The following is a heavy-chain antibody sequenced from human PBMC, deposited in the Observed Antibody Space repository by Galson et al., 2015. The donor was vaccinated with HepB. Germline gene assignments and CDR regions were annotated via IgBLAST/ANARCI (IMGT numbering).Heavy chain of an antibody. V-gene: IGHV3-21*01. D-gene: IGHD3-10*01. CDR1: GFTFSSYS. CDR2: ISSSSSYI. CDR3: ARDTGFGELFPLWGTTIDY. Sequence: SLRLSCAASGFTFSSYSMNWVRQAPGKGLEWVSSISSSSSYIYYADSVKGRFTISRDNAKNSLYLQMNSLRAEDTAVYYCARDTGFGELFPLWGTTIDYWGQGTLVTVSS. J-gene: IGHJ4*02.